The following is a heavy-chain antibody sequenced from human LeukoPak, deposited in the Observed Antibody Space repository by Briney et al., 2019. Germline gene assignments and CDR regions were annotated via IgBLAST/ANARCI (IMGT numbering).Heavy chain of an antibody. CDR3: ARLAPHAGIWASDY. V-gene: IGHV1-2*02. CDR1: GYTFTDYY. Sequence: GASVNVSCKASGYTFTDYYMHWVRQAPGQGLEWMGWINPNSRGTDSAQKFQGRFSMTRDTSISTAYMELSRLRSDDTAVYYCARLAPHAGIWASDYWGQGTLVTVSS. CDR2: INPNSRGT. J-gene: IGHJ4*02. D-gene: IGHD2-15*01.